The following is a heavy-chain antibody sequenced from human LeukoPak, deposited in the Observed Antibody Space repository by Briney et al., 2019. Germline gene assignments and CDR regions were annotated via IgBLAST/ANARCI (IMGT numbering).Heavy chain of an antibody. V-gene: IGHV3-53*01. J-gene: IGHJ4*02. CDR3: ARRAGAYSHPYDY. CDR2: IYSDNT. D-gene: IGHD4/OR15-4a*01. CDR1: GFTVSSNS. Sequence: GGSLRLSCTVSGFTVSSNSMSWVRQAPGKGLEGVSFIYSDNTHYSDSVKGRFTISRDNSKNTLYLQMNSLRAEDTAVYYCARRAGAYSHPYDYWGQGTLVTVSS.